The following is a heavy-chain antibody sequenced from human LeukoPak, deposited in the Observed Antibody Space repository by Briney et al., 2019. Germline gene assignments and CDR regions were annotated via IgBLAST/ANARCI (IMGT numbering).Heavy chain of an antibody. CDR1: GFTFSAYA. CDR3: WVPIAVAGLDGVDY. Sequence: GGSLRLSCSASGFTFSAYAMHWVRQAPGKGLEYVSAISSNGGSTYYADSVKGRFTISRDNSKNALFLRMTRLRVEDTAVYYCWVPIAVAGLDGVDYWGQGTLVTVSS. V-gene: IGHV3-64D*06. D-gene: IGHD6-19*01. J-gene: IGHJ4*02. CDR2: ISSNGGST.